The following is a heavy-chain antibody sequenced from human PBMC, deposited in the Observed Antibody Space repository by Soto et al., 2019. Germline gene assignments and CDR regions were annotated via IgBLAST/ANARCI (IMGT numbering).Heavy chain of an antibody. CDR3: ARADTTGWYFDL. CDR2: INHSGST. D-gene: IGHD4-17*01. CDR1: GGSFSGYY. J-gene: IGHJ2*01. V-gene: IGHV4-34*01. Sequence: QVQLQQWGAGLLKPSETLSLTCAVYGGSFSGYYWSWIRQPPGKGLEWIGEINHSGSTNYNPSRKSRVTISVDTSKDQFSLKLSSVTAADTAVYYCARADTTGWYFDLWGRGTLVTVSS.